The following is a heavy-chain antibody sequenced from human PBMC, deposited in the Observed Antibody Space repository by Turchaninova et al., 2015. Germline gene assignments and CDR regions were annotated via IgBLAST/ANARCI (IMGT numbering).Heavy chain of an antibody. Sequence: QVQLLESGGGVVQPGRFVGCSLGASGLTLSSDGRHWVRQAPGKGLEWVAVIWYDGSNKYYADSVKGRFTISRDNSKNTLYLQMNSLRAEDTAVYYCARDLSGYLDYWGQGTLVTVSS. CDR1: GLTLSSDG. CDR2: IWYDGSNK. J-gene: IGHJ4*02. D-gene: IGHD5-12*01. CDR3: ARDLSGYLDY. V-gene: IGHV3-33*01.